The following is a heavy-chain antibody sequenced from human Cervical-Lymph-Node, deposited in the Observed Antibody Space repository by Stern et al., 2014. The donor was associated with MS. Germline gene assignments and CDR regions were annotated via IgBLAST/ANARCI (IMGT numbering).Heavy chain of an antibody. V-gene: IGHV3-9*01. J-gene: IGHJ5*01. CDR1: QITFDDYG. CDR3: AKSYSSSWSEWIDS. CDR2: IGWNSANK. Sequence: EVQLEQSGGGLVQPGRSLRLSCSASQITFDDYGFHWVRQLPGKGLELVAGIGWNSANKVYADSVKARFTISRDNASDSLYLQMNNLTPDDTALYYCAKSYSSSWSEWIDSWGQGILVTVSS. D-gene: IGHD6-13*01.